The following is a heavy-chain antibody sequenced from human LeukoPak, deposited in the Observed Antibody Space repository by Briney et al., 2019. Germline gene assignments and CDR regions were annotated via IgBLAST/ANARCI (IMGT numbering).Heavy chain of an antibody. CDR1: GGSISSGSYY. V-gene: IGHV4-61*02. Sequence: PSETLSLTCTVSGGSISSGSYYWSWIRQPAGKGLEWIGRIYTSGSTNYNPSLKSRVTISVDTSKNQFSLKLSSVTAADTAVYYCARRTYGFSPFDYWGQGTLVTVSS. D-gene: IGHD3-10*01. J-gene: IGHJ4*02. CDR2: IYTSGST. CDR3: ARRTYGFSPFDY.